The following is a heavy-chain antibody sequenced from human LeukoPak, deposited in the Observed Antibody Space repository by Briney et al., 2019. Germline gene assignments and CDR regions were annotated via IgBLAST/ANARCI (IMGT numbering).Heavy chain of an antibody. CDR1: GFTFSSYA. V-gene: IGHV3-48*04. CDR2: ISPSDNGI. D-gene: IGHD2-15*01. Sequence: GRSLRLSCAASGFTFSSYAMHWVRQAPGKGLEWVSYISPSDNGIYYADSVEGRFTISRDNAKNSLYLQMNSLRAEDTAVYYCARGKSGYCSGGSCRHYFDYWGQGTLVTVSS. CDR3: ARGKSGYCSGGSCRHYFDY. J-gene: IGHJ4*02.